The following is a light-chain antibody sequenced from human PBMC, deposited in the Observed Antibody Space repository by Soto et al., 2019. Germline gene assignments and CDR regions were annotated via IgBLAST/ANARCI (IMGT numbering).Light chain of an antibody. CDR1: QSISSND. Sequence: EIFFTQSPGTLSLSLGERATPSCRASQSISSNDLAWFQQKPGQAPRLLIYGASTRATGIPDRFGGSGSGTDFTLTISSLEPEDFALYHCLQYDTSPLTFGGGTKVDIK. V-gene: IGKV3-20*01. J-gene: IGKJ4*01. CDR2: GAS. CDR3: LQYDTSPLT.